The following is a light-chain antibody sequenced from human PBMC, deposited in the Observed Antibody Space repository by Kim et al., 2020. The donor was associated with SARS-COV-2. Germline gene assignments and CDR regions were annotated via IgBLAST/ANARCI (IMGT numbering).Light chain of an antibody. Sequence: LAPGQRAALSCRASQSVDNNYLAWYQQRPGPAPRLLLYAVSTRATDIPDRFSGSGSGTDFTLTITRLEPEDFAVYYCQQYGSSPNTFGQGTKLEI. CDR3: QQYGSSPNT. CDR1: QSVDNNY. J-gene: IGKJ2*01. CDR2: AVS. V-gene: IGKV3-20*01.